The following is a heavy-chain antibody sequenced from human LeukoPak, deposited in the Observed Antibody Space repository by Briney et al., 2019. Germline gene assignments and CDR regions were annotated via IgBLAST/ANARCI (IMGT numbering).Heavy chain of an antibody. CDR2: ISTYIGNT. V-gene: IGHV1-18*01. Sequence: GASVKVSCKAYGYTFTNYGISWVRQAPGQGLEWMGWISTYIGNTNYAQKFQGRVTMTTDTSTNTAYMELRSLRSDDTAVYYCARDSGRYSYFYYYMDVWGKGTTVTVSS. CDR3: ARDSGRYSYFYYYMDV. J-gene: IGHJ6*03. D-gene: IGHD5-18*01. CDR1: GYTFTNYG.